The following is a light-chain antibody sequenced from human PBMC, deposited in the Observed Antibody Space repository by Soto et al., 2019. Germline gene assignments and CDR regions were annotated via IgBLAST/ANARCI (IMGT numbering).Light chain of an antibody. CDR2: EVS. CDR3: CSYTSSITYV. V-gene: IGLV2-14*01. Sequence: HSVLNQPASVSGSPGQSITISCTGTSSDVGGYNYVSWYQQHPGKAPKLVIYEVSYRPSGVSDRFSGSKSGNTASLTISGLQAEDEADYYCCSYTSSITYVFGTGTKV. J-gene: IGLJ1*01. CDR1: SSDVGGYNY.